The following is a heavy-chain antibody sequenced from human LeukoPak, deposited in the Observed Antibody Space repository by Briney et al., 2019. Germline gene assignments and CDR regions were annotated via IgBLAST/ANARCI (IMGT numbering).Heavy chain of an antibody. CDR3: ARDDAADGGYLDH. CDR1: EFTFSSYA. CDR2: ISGSSGRT. V-gene: IGHV3-23*01. J-gene: IGHJ4*02. Sequence: GGSLRLSCAASEFTFSSYAMSWVRQAPGKGLEWVSRISGSSGRTYYTDSVTGRFTISRDNSKNMVYLQMNSLRAEDTAIYYCARDDAADGGYLDHWGQGTLVTVS. D-gene: IGHD3-10*01.